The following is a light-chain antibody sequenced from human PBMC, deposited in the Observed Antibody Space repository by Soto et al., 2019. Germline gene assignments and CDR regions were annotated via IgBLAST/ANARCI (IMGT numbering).Light chain of an antibody. V-gene: IGKV1-39*01. Sequence: DIQMTQSPSSLSASVGDRVTITCRASQGISSYLNWYQQKPGKAPKLLIYAASSLQGGVPSRFSGSGSGTDVTLTISSLQREDCAIYYCQQSSSTVLTFGGGTKVETK. J-gene: IGKJ4*01. CDR3: QQSSSTVLT. CDR2: AAS. CDR1: QGISSY.